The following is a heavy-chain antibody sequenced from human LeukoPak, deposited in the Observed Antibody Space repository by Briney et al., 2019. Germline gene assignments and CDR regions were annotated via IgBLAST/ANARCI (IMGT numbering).Heavy chain of an antibody. CDR1: GGTFSSYA. D-gene: IGHD3-3*01. Sequence: SVKVSCKASGGTFSSYAISWVRQAPGQGLEWMGGIIPIFGTANYAQKFQGRVTITADESTRTAYIELSSLRSEDTAVYYCARGGYYDFWSGYYRGSGQNWFDPWGQGTLVTVSS. V-gene: IGHV1-69*13. CDR2: IIPIFGTA. CDR3: ARGGYYDFWSGYYRGSGQNWFDP. J-gene: IGHJ5*02.